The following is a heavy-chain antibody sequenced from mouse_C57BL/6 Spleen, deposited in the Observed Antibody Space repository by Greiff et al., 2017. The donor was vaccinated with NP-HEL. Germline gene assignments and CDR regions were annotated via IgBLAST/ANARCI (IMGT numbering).Heavy chain of an antibody. V-gene: IGHV1-9*01. J-gene: IGHJ3*01. Sequence: QVQLQQSGAELMKPGASVKLSCKATGYTFTGYWIEWVKQRPGHGLEWIGEILPGSGSTNYNEKFKGKAKFTADTSSNTAYMQLSSLTTEDSAIYYCARGTTEWGFAYWGQGTLVTVSA. D-gene: IGHD1-1*01. CDR2: ILPGSGST. CDR1: GYTFTGYW. CDR3: ARGTTEWGFAY.